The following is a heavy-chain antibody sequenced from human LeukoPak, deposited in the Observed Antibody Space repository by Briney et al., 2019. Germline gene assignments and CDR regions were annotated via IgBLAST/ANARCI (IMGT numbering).Heavy chain of an antibody. V-gene: IGHV4-4*07. CDR1: GASISSFH. J-gene: IGHJ4*02. CDR2: IYSSGST. CDR3: ARKDGDY. Sequence: SETLSLTCTVSGASISSFHWTWIRQPAGKGLEWIGLIYSSGSTIYNPSLKSRFAMSVDMTKNQLSLKLSSVTAADTAMYYCARKDGDYWGQGTLVTVSS.